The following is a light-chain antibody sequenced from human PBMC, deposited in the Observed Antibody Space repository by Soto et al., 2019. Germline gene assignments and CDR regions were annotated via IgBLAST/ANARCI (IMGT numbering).Light chain of an antibody. CDR3: STWDDSLNGWV. Sequence: QSVLTQPPSASGTPGQRVTISCSGSRSNIGGNSVNWYQQVPGTAPKLLIYRDNQRPPGVPDRFSGSKSGTSASLASSGLQSEDEADYYCSTWDDSLNGWVFGGGTKVTVL. CDR1: RSNIGGNS. CDR2: RDN. V-gene: IGLV1-44*01. J-gene: IGLJ3*02.